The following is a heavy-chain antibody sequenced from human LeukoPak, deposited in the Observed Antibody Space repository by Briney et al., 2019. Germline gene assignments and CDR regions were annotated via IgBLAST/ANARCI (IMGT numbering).Heavy chain of an antibody. CDR2: ISAYNGNT. CDR1: GYTFSSYD. D-gene: IGHD3-22*01. Sequence: GASVNVSCKASGYTFSSYDISWVRQAPGQGFEWMGWISAYNGNTNYAQKLQGRVTMTTDTSTSTAYMELRSLRSDDTAVYYCARFRLNYYDSSGYEGYFDYWGQGTLVTVSS. V-gene: IGHV1-18*01. CDR3: ARFRLNYYDSSGYEGYFDY. J-gene: IGHJ4*02.